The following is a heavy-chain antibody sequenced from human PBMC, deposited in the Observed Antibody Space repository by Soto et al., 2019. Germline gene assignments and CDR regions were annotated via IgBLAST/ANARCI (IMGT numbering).Heavy chain of an antibody. CDR3: ARVGPAHYYDSSGYYSPLDY. CDR2: IIPMFGTA. J-gene: IGHJ4*02. V-gene: IGHV1-69*01. D-gene: IGHD3-22*01. Sequence: QVQLVQSGAEVKKPGSSVKVSCKASGDTFSSYAINWVRQAPGQGLEWMGGIIPMFGTANYAQKFKGRVTITAGESTSTVYMELSSLRSEATAVYYCARVGPAHYYDSSGYYSPLDYWGKGTLVTVSS. CDR1: GDTFSSYA.